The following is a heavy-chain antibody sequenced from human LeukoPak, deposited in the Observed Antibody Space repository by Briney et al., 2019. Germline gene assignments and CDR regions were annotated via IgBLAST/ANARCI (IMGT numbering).Heavy chain of an antibody. CDR1: GFTFSSYG. Sequence: PGRSLRLSCAASGFTFSSYGMHWVRQAPGKGLEWVAVISYDGSNKYYADSVKGRFTISRDNAKNSLYLQMNSLRAEDTAVYYCARFPAAMVEYYFDYWGQGTLVTVSS. V-gene: IGHV3-30*03. CDR2: ISYDGSNK. CDR3: ARFPAAMVEYYFDY. J-gene: IGHJ4*02. D-gene: IGHD5-18*01.